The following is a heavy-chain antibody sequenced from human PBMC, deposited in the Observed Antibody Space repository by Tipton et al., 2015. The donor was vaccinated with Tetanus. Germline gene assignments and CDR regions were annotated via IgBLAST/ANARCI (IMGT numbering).Heavy chain of an antibody. Sequence: TLSLTCDVSGGSISSGHSWNWIRQPPGEGLEWIGFTYHSGHTFYKSSLESRFTISVDRSKNQFSLKLSSASAADTAVYYCARARRNDKTYWFYSWGQGISVTVSS. CDR1: GGSISSGHS. J-gene: IGHJ5*01. CDR2: TYHSGHT. D-gene: IGHD5-24*01. V-gene: IGHV4-30-2*01. CDR3: ARARRNDKTYWFYS.